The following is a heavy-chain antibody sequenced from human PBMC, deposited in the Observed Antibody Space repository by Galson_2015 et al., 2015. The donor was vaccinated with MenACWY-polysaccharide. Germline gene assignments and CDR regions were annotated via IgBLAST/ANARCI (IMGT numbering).Heavy chain of an antibody. CDR1: GFSFSSSA. Sequence: SLRLSCAASGFSFSSSAMTWVRQAPGKGLEWVSSISASSLSTYYADSVKGRFTISRDNAGNSLYLLMNNLRAEDTAVYYCGRVSGHFYYYDSGDLKQGPSDMWGRGTMVTVSS. D-gene: IGHD3-16*01. J-gene: IGHJ3*02. CDR3: GRVSGHFYYYDSGDLKQGPSDM. V-gene: IGHV3-21*01. CDR2: ISASSLST.